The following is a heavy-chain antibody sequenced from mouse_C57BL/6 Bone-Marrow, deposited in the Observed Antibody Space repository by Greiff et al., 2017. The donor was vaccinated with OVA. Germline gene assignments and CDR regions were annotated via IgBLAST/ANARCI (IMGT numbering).Heavy chain of an antibody. J-gene: IGHJ1*03. Sequence: EVQLQESGGGLVQPKGSLKLSCAASGFSFNTYAMNWVRQAPGKGLEWVARIRSKSNNYATYYADSVKDRFTISRDDSESMLYLQMNNLKTEDTAMYYCVAKDWYFDVWGTGTTVTVSS. CDR2: IRSKSNNYAT. CDR1: GFSFNTYA. V-gene: IGHV10-1*01. CDR3: VAKDWYFDV.